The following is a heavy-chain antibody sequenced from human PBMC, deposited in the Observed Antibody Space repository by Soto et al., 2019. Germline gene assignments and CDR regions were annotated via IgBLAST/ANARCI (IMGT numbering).Heavy chain of an antibody. CDR1: GFTFSNYG. Sequence: QVQLVESGGGVVQPGRSLRLSCAASGFTFSNYGMHWVRQAPGKGLEWVAVIWVDGSNKYYADSVKGRFTISRDNSKNTLYLQMHSLRAEDTAVYYCARVGITATTFRGFDYWGQGTLVTVSS. CDR2: IWVDGSNK. D-gene: IGHD1-20*01. V-gene: IGHV3-33*01. J-gene: IGHJ4*02. CDR3: ARVGITATTFRGFDY.